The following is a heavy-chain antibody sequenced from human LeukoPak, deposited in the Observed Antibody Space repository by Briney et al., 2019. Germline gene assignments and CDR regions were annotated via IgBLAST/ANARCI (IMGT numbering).Heavy chain of an antibody. CDR3: ARGQTHTMIVDN. CDR2: MNPNSGNT. Sequence: ASVKVSCKASGYTFTSYDINWLRQATGQGLEWMGWMNPNSGNTGYAQKVQGRVTITRNTSISTAYMELSSLRSEDTAVYYCARGQTHTMIVDNWGQGTLVTVSS. J-gene: IGHJ4*02. D-gene: IGHD3-22*01. V-gene: IGHV1-8*03. CDR1: GYTFTSYD.